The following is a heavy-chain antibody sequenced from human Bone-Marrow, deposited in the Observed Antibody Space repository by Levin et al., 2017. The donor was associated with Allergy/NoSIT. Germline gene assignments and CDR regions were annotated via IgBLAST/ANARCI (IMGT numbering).Heavy chain of an antibody. Sequence: LSLTCAASGFTFSTYAMSWVRQAPGKGLEWVLTISASGGSTYYADSVKGRFTISRDNSKNTLYVQMNSLRAEDTAVYHCAKDRYSGYVYGMFDYWGQGTLVTVSS. CDR2: ISASGGST. J-gene: IGHJ4*02. CDR3: AKDRYSGYVYGMFDY. D-gene: IGHD5-12*01. CDR1: GFTFSTYA. V-gene: IGHV3-23*01.